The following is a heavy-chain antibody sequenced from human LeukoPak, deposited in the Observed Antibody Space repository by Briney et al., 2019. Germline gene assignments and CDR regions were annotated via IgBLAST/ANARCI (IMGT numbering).Heavy chain of an antibody. CDR2: IYYSGST. D-gene: IGHD3-22*01. J-gene: IGHJ4*02. CDR1: GGSISSSSYY. V-gene: IGHV4-39*07. CDR3: ASQRDDYDSSGYSYFDY. Sequence: SETLSLTCTVSGGSISSSSYYWGWIRQPPGKGLEWIGSIYYSGSTYYNPSLKSRVTISVDTSKNQFSLKLSSVTAADTAVYYCASQRDDYDSSGYSYFDYWGQGTLVTVSS.